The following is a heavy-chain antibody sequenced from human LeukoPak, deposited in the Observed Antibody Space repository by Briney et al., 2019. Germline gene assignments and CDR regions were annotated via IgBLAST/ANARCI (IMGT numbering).Heavy chain of an antibody. J-gene: IGHJ4*02. Sequence: PSETLSLTCAVSGDSISSGGYSWSWIRQTPGKGLEWIAYIHDSGSTYNNPSLKTRLSISIDTSKNQFSLKLNSVTAADTAVYYCARAASSWYGVYFDYWGQGTLVTVSS. V-gene: IGHV4-30-4*07. CDR1: GDSISSGGYS. CDR2: IHDSGST. D-gene: IGHD6-13*01. CDR3: ARAASSWYGVYFDY.